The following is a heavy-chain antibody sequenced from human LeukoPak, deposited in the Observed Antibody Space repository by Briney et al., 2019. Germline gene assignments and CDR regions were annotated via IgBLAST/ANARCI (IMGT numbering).Heavy chain of an antibody. CDR2: IYRGGNT. V-gene: IGHV3-66*01. CDR1: GFTVSNSY. CDR3: ARDLATDDS. Sequence: PGGSLRPSCAVSGFTVSNSYMTWVRQAPGKGLEWVSVIYRGGNTYYADSVKGRFTISRDNSKNTLYLQMNSLRAEDTAVYYCARDLATDDSWGQGTLVTVSS. J-gene: IGHJ4*02.